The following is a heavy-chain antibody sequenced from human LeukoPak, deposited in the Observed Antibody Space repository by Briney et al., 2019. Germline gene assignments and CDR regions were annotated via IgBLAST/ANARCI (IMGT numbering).Heavy chain of an antibody. CDR3: AKDLEHGSYAAFDY. Sequence: GGSLRLSCAASGFTFSSYWMHWVRQAPGKGLVWVSRINSDGSSTSYADPVKGRFTISRDNAKNTLYLQMNSLRAEDTAVYYCAKDLEHGSYAAFDYWGQGTLVTVSS. D-gene: IGHD1-26*01. CDR2: INSDGSST. J-gene: IGHJ4*02. V-gene: IGHV3-74*01. CDR1: GFTFSSYW.